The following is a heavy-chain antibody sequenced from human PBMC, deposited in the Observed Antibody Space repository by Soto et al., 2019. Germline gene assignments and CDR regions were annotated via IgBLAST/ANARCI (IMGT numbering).Heavy chain of an antibody. CDR2: INHSGSV. D-gene: IGHD3-9*01. Sequence: SETLSLTCAVYDGSSHGYYWSWIRQPSGKGLEWIGKINHSGSVNFNPTFKSRISISLDTSKNQMSLQLSSVSAADTAVYYCEKGHKAGYYYSGTFYSSVTWGQGSLVTVSS. CDR3: EKGHKAGYYYSGTFYSSVT. CDR1: DGSSHGYY. V-gene: IGHV4-34*01. J-gene: IGHJ5*02.